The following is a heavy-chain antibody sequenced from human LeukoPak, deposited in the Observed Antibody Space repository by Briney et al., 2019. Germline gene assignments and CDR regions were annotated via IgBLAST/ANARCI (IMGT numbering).Heavy chain of an antibody. J-gene: IGHJ4*02. V-gene: IGHV3-48*04. CDR1: GFTLSNYS. D-gene: IGHD1-1*01. Sequence: PGGSLRLSCAASGFTLSNYSMNWVRQAPGKGLEWLSYISSSSSTIYYADSVKGRFTISRDTAKNSLYLQMNSLRAEDTAVYYCARDGGTGTAKNYWGQGTLVTVSS. CDR2: ISSSSSTI. CDR3: ARDGGTGTAKNY.